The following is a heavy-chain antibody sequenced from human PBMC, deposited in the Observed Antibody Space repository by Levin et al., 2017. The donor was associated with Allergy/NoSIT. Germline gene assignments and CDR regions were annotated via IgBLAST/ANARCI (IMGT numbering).Heavy chain of an antibody. CDR2: VYYTGRT. J-gene: IGHJ3*01. CDR3: ARHIESPEGAFGV. CDR1: GASINSAY. Sequence: SQTLSLTCTVSGASINSAYWSWIRQPPGKGPEWVAYVYYTGRTNHNPSLKRRVTVSIDTSGHQFSLRLTSVTAADTAVYYCARHIESPEGAFGVWGQGRMVSVSS. D-gene: IGHD1-26*01. V-gene: IGHV4-59*08.